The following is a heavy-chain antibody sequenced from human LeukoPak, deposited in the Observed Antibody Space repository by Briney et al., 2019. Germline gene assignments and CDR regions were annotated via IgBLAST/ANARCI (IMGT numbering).Heavy chain of an antibody. V-gene: IGHV1-3*04. CDR3: AKEGAIVTLYAFDI. J-gene: IGHJ3*02. D-gene: IGHD3-22*01. CDR1: GYTFTSYP. CDR2: INTGNGNT. Sequence: ASVKVSCKASGYTFTSYPVHWVRHAPGQRLEWMGWINTGNGNTMYSQNFQGRVTFTRDTSANTAYMELSSLTSEDTAVYYCAKEGAIVTLYAFDIWGQGTMATVSS.